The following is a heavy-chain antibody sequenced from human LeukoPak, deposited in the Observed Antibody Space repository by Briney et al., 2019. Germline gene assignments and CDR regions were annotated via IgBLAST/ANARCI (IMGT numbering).Heavy chain of an antibody. CDR2: INPNSGGT. CDR1: GYTSTGYY. V-gene: IGHV1-2*02. J-gene: IGHJ6*02. D-gene: IGHD6-13*01. Sequence: ASVKVSCKASGYTSTGYYMHWVRQAPGQGLEWMGWINPNSGGTNYAQKFQGRVTMTRDTSISTAYMELSRLRSDDTAVYYCARVKAEAAAGIGPTKVYYYYGMDVWGQGTTVTVSS. CDR3: ARVKAEAAAGIGPTKVYYYYGMDV.